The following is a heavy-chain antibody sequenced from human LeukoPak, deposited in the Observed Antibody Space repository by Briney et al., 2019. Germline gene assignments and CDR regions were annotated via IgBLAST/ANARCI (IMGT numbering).Heavy chain of an antibody. Sequence: VASVKVSCKASGGTFSSYAISWVRQAPGQGLEWMGGIIPIFGTANYAQKFQGRVTITADESTSTAYMELSSLRSEDTAVYYCARAGSGSYYLAGTCYFDYWGQGTLVTVSS. CDR3: ARAGSGSYYLAGTCYFDY. CDR2: IIPIFGTA. J-gene: IGHJ4*02. V-gene: IGHV1-69*01. CDR1: GGTFSSYA. D-gene: IGHD1-26*01.